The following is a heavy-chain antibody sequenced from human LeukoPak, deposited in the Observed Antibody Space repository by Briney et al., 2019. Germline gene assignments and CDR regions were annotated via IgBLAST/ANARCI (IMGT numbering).Heavy chain of an antibody. CDR2: IKQDESER. V-gene: IGHV3-7*01. J-gene: IGHJ6*03. Sequence: GGSLRLSCEGSGFSFSSYWMTWVRQSPGKGPEWVANIKQDESERYTVDSVKGRFTISRDNAKNSVYLHMNSLRAEDTALYYCARLSAYHYGSFFYYYMDVWGKGTTVTVSS. CDR1: GFSFSSYW. D-gene: IGHD3-10*01. CDR3: ARLSAYHYGSFFYYYMDV.